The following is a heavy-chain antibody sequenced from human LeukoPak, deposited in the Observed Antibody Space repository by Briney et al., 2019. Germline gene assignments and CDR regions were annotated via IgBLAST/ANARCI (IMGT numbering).Heavy chain of an antibody. CDR3: AASSPKNWKAQDY. CDR1: GGTXSSYT. D-gene: IGHD1-1*01. J-gene: IGHJ4*02. V-gene: IGHV1-24*01. CDR2: FEPEDGEI. Sequence: GASVKVSCKVSGGTXSSYTISGVRQAPGKGLEWMGGFEPEDGEIISAQNFQGRVTMTESTSTDTAYMELRRLTSDDTAVYYCAASSPKNWKAQDYWGQGTLLTVSS.